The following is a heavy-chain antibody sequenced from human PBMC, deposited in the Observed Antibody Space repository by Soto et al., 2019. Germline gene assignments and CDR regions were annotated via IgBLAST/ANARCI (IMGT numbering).Heavy chain of an antibody. CDR1: GGSISSYY. CDR3: VRDRVTMANDAFAI. CDR2: IYTTGST. J-gene: IGHJ3*02. Sequence: QVQLQESGPGLVKPSETLPLTCTVSGGSISSYYWSWIRQPAGKGLEWIGRIYTTGSTKYNPSLKSRVTMSGDTYKNQFALNMSSVTAADTAVYYCVRDRVTMANDAFAIWGQGTMVTVSS. V-gene: IGHV4-4*07. D-gene: IGHD3-10*01.